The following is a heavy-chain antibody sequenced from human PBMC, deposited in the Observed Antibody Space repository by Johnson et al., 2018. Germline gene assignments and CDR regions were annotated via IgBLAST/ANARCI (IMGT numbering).Heavy chain of an antibody. Sequence: QVQLVESGGGVVQPGRSLRLSCAASGFTFSSHGMHWVRQAPGKGLEWVAVISYDGSNKYYADSVKGRFTISRDNSKNTLYLQMNSLRAEDTAVYYFAKDFRYCSSTIFFPYYYMDVWSKGTTVTVSS. D-gene: IGHD2-2*01. J-gene: IGHJ6*03. CDR3: AKDFRYCSSTIFFPYYYMDV. CDR1: GFTFSSHG. CDR2: ISYDGSNK. V-gene: IGHV3-30*18.